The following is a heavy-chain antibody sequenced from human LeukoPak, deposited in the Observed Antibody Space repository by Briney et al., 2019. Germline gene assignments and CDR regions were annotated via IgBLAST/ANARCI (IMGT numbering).Heavy chain of an antibody. CDR2: IYYSGST. D-gene: IGHD6-13*01. Sequence: SETLSLTCTVSGGSISSYYWSWIRQPPGKGLEWIEYIYYSGSTNYNPSLKSRVTISVDTSKNQFSLKLSSVTAADTAVYYCARVGSDSSSFWSGSFDYWGQGTLVTVSS. CDR3: ARVGSDSSSFWSGSFDY. V-gene: IGHV4-59*01. CDR1: GGSISSYY. J-gene: IGHJ4*02.